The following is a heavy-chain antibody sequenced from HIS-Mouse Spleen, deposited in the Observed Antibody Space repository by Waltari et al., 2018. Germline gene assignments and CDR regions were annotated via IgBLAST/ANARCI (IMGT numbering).Heavy chain of an antibody. V-gene: IGHV4-39*07. CDR3: AREIPYSSSWYDWYFDL. D-gene: IGHD6-13*01. Sequence: QLQLQGSGPGLVTPSETLSLTCTVSGGSIRSSSYSWGWFRPPPGKGLEWIGSIYYSGSTYYNPSLKSRVTISVDTSKNQFSLKLSSVTAADTAVYYCAREIPYSSSWYDWYFDLWGRGTLVTVSS. J-gene: IGHJ2*01. CDR2: IYYSGST. CDR1: GGSIRSSSYS.